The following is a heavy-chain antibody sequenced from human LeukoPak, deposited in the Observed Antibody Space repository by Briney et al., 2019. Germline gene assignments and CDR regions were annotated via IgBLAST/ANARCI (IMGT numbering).Heavy chain of an antibody. CDR3: AGQILNWFDP. CDR1: GYTFTTYA. J-gene: IGHJ5*02. Sequence: GASVTVSCTASGYTFTTYALHWVRQAPGQRLEWMGWINAGNGDTKYSQKFQGRVTITRDTSASTAYMELSSLRSEDTAVYYCAGQILNWFDPWGQGTLVTVSS. CDR2: INAGNGDT. V-gene: IGHV1-3*01. D-gene: IGHD2/OR15-2a*01.